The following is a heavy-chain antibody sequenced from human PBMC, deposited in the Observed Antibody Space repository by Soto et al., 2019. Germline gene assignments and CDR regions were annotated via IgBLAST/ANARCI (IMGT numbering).Heavy chain of an antibody. CDR2: IRSSGAT. CDR1: GGSINNYY. CDR3: ARHTYGRADFDS. V-gene: IGHV4-59*08. D-gene: IGHD1-26*01. Sequence: PSETLSLTCIVSGGSINNYYWSWIRQVPGKGLEWIGEIRSSGATKYNPSLKSRVTISLDSSKNQFSLKLTSASATDTALYYCARHTYGRADFDSWGQGALVTVSS. J-gene: IGHJ4*02.